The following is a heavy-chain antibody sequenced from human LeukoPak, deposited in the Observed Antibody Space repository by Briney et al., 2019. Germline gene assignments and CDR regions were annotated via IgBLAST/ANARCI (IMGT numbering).Heavy chain of an antibody. CDR1: GGSISSGSYY. J-gene: IGHJ6*03. D-gene: IGHD5-18*01. V-gene: IGHV4-61*02. CDR2: IYTSGST. CDR3: ARTTEGGYTYGYFYYYYMDV. Sequence: PSETLSLTCTVSGGSISSGSYYWSWIRQPAGKGLEWIRRIYTSGSTNYNPSLKSRVTISVDTSKNQFSLKLTSVTAADTAVYYCARTTEGGYTYGYFYYYYMDVWGKGTTVTISS.